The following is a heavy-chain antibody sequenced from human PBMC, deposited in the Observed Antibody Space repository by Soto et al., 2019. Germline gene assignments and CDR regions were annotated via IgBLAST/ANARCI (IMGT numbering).Heavy chain of an antibody. CDR2: IYYSGST. D-gene: IGHD1-26*01. V-gene: IGHV4-31*03. CDR1: GGSISSGGYY. CDR3: ARSVGAGYFDY. Sequence: SETLSLTCTVSGGSISSGGYYWSWIRQHPGKGLEWIGYIYYSGSTYYNPSLKSRVTISVDTSKTQFSLKLSSVTAADTAVYNGARSVGAGYFDYWGQGTLVTVPS. J-gene: IGHJ4*02.